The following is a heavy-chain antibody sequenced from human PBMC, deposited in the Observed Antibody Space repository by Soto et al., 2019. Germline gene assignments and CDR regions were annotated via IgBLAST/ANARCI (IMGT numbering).Heavy chain of an antibody. CDR1: GYTFTTYT. CDR3: ARGGNHYSWDLDS. CDR2: INAGNRNT. Sequence: QVQLVQSGAEEKKPGASVKVSCKASGYTFTTYTMHWVRQAPGQRLEWMGWINAGNRNTKYSQKFQGRVTITRDTSASTAYMELSSLRSEDTAVYYCARGGNHYSWDLDSWGPGTLVTVSS. V-gene: IGHV1-3*05. J-gene: IGHJ4*02. D-gene: IGHD1-26*01.